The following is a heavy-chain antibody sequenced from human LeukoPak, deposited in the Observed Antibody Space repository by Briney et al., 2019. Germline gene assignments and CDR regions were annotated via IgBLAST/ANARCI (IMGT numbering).Heavy chain of an antibody. CDR3: ATGSRSYYLDY. CDR2: VTGTGGST. D-gene: IGHD3-10*01. V-gene: IGHV3-23*01. Sequence: PGGSLRLSCAASGFTFTSYAMSWVRQAPGMGLEWVSTVTGTGGSTYYADSVKGRFTISRDSSKNTLYLQMNSLRAEDTAVYYCATGSRSYYLDYWGQGTLVTVSS. CDR1: GFTFTSYA. J-gene: IGHJ4*02.